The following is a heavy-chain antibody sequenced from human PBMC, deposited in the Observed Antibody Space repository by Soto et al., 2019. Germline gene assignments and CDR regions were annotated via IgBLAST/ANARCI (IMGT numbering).Heavy chain of an antibody. V-gene: IGHV6-1*01. CDR1: GDSVSSNSAA. CDR2: TYYRSKWYN. D-gene: IGHD4-17*01. CDR3: AREGDYGGNSYYYYGMDV. Sequence: SQTLSLTCAISGDSVSSNSAAWNWIRHSPSRGLEWLGRTYYRSKWYNDYAVSVKSRITINPDTSKNSLYLQMNSLRAEDTAAYYCAREGDYGGNSYYYYGMDVWGQGTTVTVSS. J-gene: IGHJ6*02.